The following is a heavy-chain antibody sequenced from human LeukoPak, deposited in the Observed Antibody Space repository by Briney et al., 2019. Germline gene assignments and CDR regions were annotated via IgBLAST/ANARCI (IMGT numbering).Heavy chain of an antibody. Sequence: PGGSLRLSCAASGFTFSSYGMHWVRQAPGKGLEWVAFIRYDGSNKYYADSVKGRFTTSRDNSKNTLYLQMNSLRAEDTAVYYCAKATVRGVVPAAIYYGMDVWGQGTTVTVSS. CDR1: GFTFSSYG. J-gene: IGHJ6*02. CDR3: AKATVRGVVPAAIYYGMDV. CDR2: IRYDGSNK. V-gene: IGHV3-30*02. D-gene: IGHD2-2*01.